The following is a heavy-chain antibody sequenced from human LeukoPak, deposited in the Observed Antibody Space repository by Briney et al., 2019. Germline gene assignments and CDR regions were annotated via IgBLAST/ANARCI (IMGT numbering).Heavy chain of an antibody. D-gene: IGHD2-15*01. CDR3: AREGYCSGGSCYLEYFQH. J-gene: IGHJ1*01. V-gene: IGHV1-2*02. CDR2: INLNSGGT. CDR1: GYTFTGYY. Sequence: ASVRVSCKASGYTFTGYYMHWVRQAPGQGLEWMGWINLNSGGTNYAQKFQGRVTMTRDTSISTAYMELSRLRSDDTAVYYCAREGYCSGGSCYLEYFQHWGQGTLVTVSS.